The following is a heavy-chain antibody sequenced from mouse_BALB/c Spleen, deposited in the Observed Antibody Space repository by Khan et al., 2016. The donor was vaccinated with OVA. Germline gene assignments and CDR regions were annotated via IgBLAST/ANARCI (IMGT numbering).Heavy chain of an antibody. D-gene: IGHD2-3*01. V-gene: IGHV1S137*01. CDR3: AGPAYDGYYDY. CDR2: ISTYSGNT. CDR1: GYTFTDYA. J-gene: IGHJ2*01. Sequence: QVQLQQPGPELVRPGVSVKISCKGSGYTFTDYAMYWVKQSHAESLEWIGLISTYSGNTNYNQKFKGKATMTVDKSSTTAYMDLARLTSEDSDIDDCAGPAYDGYYDYWGQGTTLTVSS.